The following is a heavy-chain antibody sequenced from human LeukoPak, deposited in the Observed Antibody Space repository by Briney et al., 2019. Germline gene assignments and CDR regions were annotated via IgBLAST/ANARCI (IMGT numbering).Heavy chain of an antibody. D-gene: IGHD6-13*01. Sequence: GGSLRLSCAASGFTFSSYAMSWVRQAQGKGLGWVSAIRGSGGSTYYADSVKGRFTISRDNSKNTLYLQMNSLRAEDTAVYYCAKDVGYSSSHYYYMDVWGKGTTVTVSS. J-gene: IGHJ6*03. V-gene: IGHV3-23*01. CDR3: AKDVGYSSSHYYYMDV. CDR1: GFTFSSYA. CDR2: IRGSGGST.